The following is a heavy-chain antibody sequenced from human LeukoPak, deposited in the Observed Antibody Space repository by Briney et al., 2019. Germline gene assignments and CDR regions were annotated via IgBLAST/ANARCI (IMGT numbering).Heavy chain of an antibody. CDR2: IKQDGSEK. CDR3: ARERDDYNFFDY. V-gene: IGHV3-7*04. Sequence: PGGSLRLSCAASGFTFDSCWMSWVRQAPGKGLEWVANIKQDGSEKYYVDSVKGRFTISRGNAKNSLYLQMNSLRAEDTAVYYCARERDDYNFFDYWGQGTLVTVSS. CDR1: GFTFDSCW. D-gene: IGHD5-24*01. J-gene: IGHJ4*02.